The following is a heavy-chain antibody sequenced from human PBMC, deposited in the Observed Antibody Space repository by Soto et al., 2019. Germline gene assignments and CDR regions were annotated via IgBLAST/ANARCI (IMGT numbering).Heavy chain of an antibody. V-gene: IGHV3-53*01. J-gene: IGHJ3*02. CDR2: IYSGGST. CDR1: GFTVSSNY. Sequence: GGSLRLSCAASGFTVSSNYMSWVRQAPGKGLEWVSVIYSGGSTYYADSVKGRFTISRDNSKNTLYLQMNSLRAEDTAVYYCARDGAGTTSGNDAFDIWGQGTMVTVSS. CDR3: ARDGAGTTSGNDAFDI. D-gene: IGHD1-7*01.